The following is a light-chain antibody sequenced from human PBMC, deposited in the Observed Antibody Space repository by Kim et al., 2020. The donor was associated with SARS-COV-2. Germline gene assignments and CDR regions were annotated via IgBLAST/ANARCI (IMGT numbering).Light chain of an antibody. Sequence: LTQPASVSGSPGQSITISCTGTSSDIGSYNLVAWYQQHPGKAPKLMIYEVSKRPSGVSDRFSGSKSGNTASLTISGLQAEDEADYHCCSYAGSSTNWVFGGGTQLTVL. J-gene: IGLJ3*02. CDR2: EVS. V-gene: IGLV2-23*02. CDR1: SSDIGSYNL. CDR3: CSYAGSSTNWV.